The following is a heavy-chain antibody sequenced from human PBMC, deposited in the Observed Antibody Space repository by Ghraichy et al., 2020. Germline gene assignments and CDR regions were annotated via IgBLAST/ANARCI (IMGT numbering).Heavy chain of an antibody. D-gene: IGHD3-16*01. CDR2: NYYDGST. CDR1: GGSISSSTYY. Sequence: SETLSLTCTVSGGSISSSTYYWGWIRQPRGKGLEWMGSNYYDGSTYYNPSLKTRATLSVDTSKNQFSLTLSSVTAADTAVYYWARQEGYDQHAGELDPWGQGTLVTVSS. CDR3: ARQEGYDQHAGELDP. V-gene: IGHV4-39*01. J-gene: IGHJ5*02.